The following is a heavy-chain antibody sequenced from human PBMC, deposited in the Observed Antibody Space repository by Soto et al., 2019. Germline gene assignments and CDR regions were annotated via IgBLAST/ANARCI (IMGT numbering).Heavy chain of an antibody. J-gene: IGHJ2*01. D-gene: IGHD3-10*01. CDR2: IGGTSGST. Sequence: EVQLLESGGGLVQPGGSLRLSCAASGFTFSNFVMGWVRRAPGKGLEWVSAIGGTSGSTYYADSVKGRFTISRDNSKNTLSLQMNSLRAEDTAVYYCAKRRGEGYFDLWGRGTLVTVSS. CDR1: GFTFSNFV. V-gene: IGHV3-23*01. CDR3: AKRRGEGYFDL.